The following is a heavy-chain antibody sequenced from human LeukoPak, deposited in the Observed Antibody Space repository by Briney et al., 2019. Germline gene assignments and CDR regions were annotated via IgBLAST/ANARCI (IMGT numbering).Heavy chain of an antibody. CDR3: AKDRTRPLW. CDR2: ISSSGSTI. D-gene: IGHD1-7*01. J-gene: IGHJ4*02. V-gene: IGHV3-48*03. Sequence: TGGSLRLSCAASGFTFSSFEMNWVRQAPGKGLEWVSYISSSGSTIYYTGSVKGRFTISRDNAKNSLYLQMNSLRAEDTAVYYCAKDRTRPLWWGQGTLVTVSS. CDR1: GFTFSSFE.